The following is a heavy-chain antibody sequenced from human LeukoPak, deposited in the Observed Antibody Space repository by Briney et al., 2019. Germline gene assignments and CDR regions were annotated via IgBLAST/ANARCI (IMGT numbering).Heavy chain of an antibody. CDR1: GGSFSGYY. CDR2: INHSGST. Sequence: SETLSLTCAVYGGSFSGYYWSWIRQPPGKGLEWLGEINHSGSTYYIPSLNSRVTISVDRSKNQFSLKLSSVTAADTAVYYCARHSAHSSTNDAFDIWGQGTMVTVSS. CDR3: ARHSAHSSTNDAFDI. V-gene: IGHV4-34*01. J-gene: IGHJ3*02. D-gene: IGHD6-13*01.